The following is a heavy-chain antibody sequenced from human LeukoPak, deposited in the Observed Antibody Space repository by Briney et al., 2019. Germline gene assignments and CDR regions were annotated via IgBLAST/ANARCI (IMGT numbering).Heavy chain of an antibody. CDR1: GFTFSSYA. V-gene: IGHV3-23*01. CDR2: ISGSGGNT. Sequence: GGSLRLSCVASGFTFSSYAMDWVRQTPGKGLEWVSAISGSGGNTYYADSVKGRFTISRDHSKTTLFLQMNSLRAEDTAVYYCAKDLHDYGNYVGWFDSWGQGTLVTVSS. D-gene: IGHD4-11*01. CDR3: AKDLHDYGNYVGWFDS. J-gene: IGHJ5*01.